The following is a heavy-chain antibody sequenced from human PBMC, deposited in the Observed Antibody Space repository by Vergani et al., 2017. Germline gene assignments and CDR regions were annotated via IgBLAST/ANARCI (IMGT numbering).Heavy chain of an antibody. Sequence: EVQLVESGGGLVQPGGSLKLSCAASGFTFSGSAMHCVRQASGKGLEWVGRIRSKANSYATAYAASVKGRFTISRDDSKNTAYLQMNSLKTEETAVYYCTRHRPYYDILTGYQDYYMDVWGKGTTVTVSS. V-gene: IGHV3-73*01. CDR1: GFTFSGSA. CDR2: IRSKANSYAT. J-gene: IGHJ6*03. CDR3: TRHRPYYDILTGYQDYYMDV. D-gene: IGHD3-9*01.